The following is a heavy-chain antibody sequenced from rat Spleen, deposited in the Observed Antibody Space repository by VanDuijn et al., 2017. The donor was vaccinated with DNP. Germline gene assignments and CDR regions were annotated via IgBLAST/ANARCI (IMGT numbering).Heavy chain of an antibody. D-gene: IGHD1-7*01. CDR3: ARWTRYFDY. V-gene: IGHV3-1*01. CDR2: ISYSGRT. Sequence: EVQLQESGSGLVKPSQSLSLTCSVTGYSITSNYWGWIRQFPGNKMEYIGHISYSGRTDYNPSLKRRISITRYTSRNHFFLHLISVTTEDTATYDCARWTRYFDYWGQGVMVTVSS. J-gene: IGHJ2*01. CDR1: GYSITSNY.